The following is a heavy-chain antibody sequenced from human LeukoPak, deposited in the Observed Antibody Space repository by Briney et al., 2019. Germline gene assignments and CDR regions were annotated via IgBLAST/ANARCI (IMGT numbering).Heavy chain of an antibody. D-gene: IGHD3-22*01. CDR2: ISGSGGST. V-gene: IGHV3-23*01. CDR3: ARGAYYYDSSGSSYYGMDV. Sequence: TGGSLRLSCAASGFTFSSYAMRWVRQAPGKGLEWVSAISGSGGSTYYADSVKGRFTISRDNAKNSLYLQMNSLRAEDTAVYYCARGAYYYDSSGSSYYGMDVWGQGTTVTVSS. CDR1: GFTFSSYA. J-gene: IGHJ6*02.